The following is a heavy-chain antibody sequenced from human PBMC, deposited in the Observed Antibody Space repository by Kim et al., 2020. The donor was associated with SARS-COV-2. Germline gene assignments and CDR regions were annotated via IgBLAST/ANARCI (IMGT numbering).Heavy chain of an antibody. J-gene: IGHJ6*02. V-gene: IGHV3-9*01. CDR1: GFTFDDYA. Sequence: GGSLRLSCAASGFTFDDYAMHWVLQAPGKGLEWVSGISWNSGSIGYADSVKGRFTISRDNAKNSLYLQMNSLRAEDTALYYCAKDIGPAVTTYDYYYYGMDVWGQGTTVTVSS. CDR2: ISWNSGSI. CDR3: AKDIGPAVTTYDYYYYGMDV. D-gene: IGHD4-17*01.